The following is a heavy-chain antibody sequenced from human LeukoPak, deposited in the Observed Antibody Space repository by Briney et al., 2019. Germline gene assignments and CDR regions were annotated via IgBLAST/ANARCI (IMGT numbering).Heavy chain of an antibody. CDR2: IYYSGST. Sequence: SETLSLTCTVSGGSISSSSYYWGWIRQPPGKGLEWIGSIYYSGSTYYSPSLKSRVTISVDTSKNQFSLKLSSVTAAGTAVYYCASGGEEKRVSDYWGQGTLVTVSS. J-gene: IGHJ4*02. CDR3: ASGGEEKRVSDY. D-gene: IGHD3-10*01. V-gene: IGHV4-39*01. CDR1: GGSISSSSYY.